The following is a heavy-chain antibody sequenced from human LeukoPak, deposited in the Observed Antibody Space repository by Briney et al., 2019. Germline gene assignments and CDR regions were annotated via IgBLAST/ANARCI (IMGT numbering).Heavy chain of an antibody. J-gene: IGHJ4*02. Sequence: PSETLSLTCAVYGGPFSDYYLSWIRQPPGKGLEWIGEISPSGSTNYKTSLKSRVTISRDTSKNQFSLRLSSVTAADTVVYFCAGDHDLALKSWGQGTLVTVSS. CDR1: GGPFSDYY. V-gene: IGHV4-34*01. D-gene: IGHD1-1*01. CDR2: ISPSGST. CDR3: AGDHDLALKS.